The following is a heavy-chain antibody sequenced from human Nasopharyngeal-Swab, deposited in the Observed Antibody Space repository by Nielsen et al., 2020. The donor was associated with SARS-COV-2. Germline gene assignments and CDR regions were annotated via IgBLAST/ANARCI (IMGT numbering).Heavy chain of an antibody. CDR1: GLTFRDYY. Sequence: GESLKISCVASGLTFRDYYMSWIRQAPGKGLEWVANIKQDGSETYYVDSVKGRFTISRDNAKNPLYLQMNSLRAEDTAVFYCVRLSIAAAGVDFWGQGTLVTVSS. CDR3: VRLSIAAAGVDF. J-gene: IGHJ4*02. V-gene: IGHV3-7*01. D-gene: IGHD6-13*01. CDR2: IKQDGSET.